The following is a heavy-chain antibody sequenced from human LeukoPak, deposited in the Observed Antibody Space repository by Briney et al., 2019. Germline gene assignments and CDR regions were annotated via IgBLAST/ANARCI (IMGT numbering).Heavy chain of an antibody. D-gene: IGHD4-23*01. Sequence: GGSLRLSCAASGFTFSSAWMSWVRQAPGQGLEWLGRIKTKTDGGTTDYAAPVKGRITISRDDSKDTLYLQMNSLKSDDTAVYYCANIFGGNSHRSDYWGQGTLVTVSS. J-gene: IGHJ4*02. CDR1: GFTFSSAW. CDR2: IKTKTDGGTT. CDR3: ANIFGGNSHRSDY. V-gene: IGHV3-15*01.